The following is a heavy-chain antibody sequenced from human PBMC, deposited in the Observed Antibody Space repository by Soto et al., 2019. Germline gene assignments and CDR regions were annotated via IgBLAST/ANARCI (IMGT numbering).Heavy chain of an antibody. CDR2: IYHSGST. J-gene: IGHJ4*01. Sequence: QVQLQESGPGLVKPSGTLSLTCSVSGGSISSSNWWSWVRQPPGKGLEWIGEIYHSGSTNYNPSLKSRVTLSVDKSQNQCSLKLGSVTAADTAVYYCARDRYSYGTDYWGHGTLVTVSS. V-gene: IGHV4-4*02. CDR3: ARDRYSYGTDY. D-gene: IGHD5-18*01. CDR1: GGSISSSNW.